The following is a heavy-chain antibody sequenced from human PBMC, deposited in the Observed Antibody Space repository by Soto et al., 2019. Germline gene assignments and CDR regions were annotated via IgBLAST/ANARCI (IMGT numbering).Heavy chain of an antibody. Sequence: EVQLLESGGGLVQPGGSLRLSCAASGFTFNTYDMSWVRQAPGTGLEWVSSIATTGETTFYADSVRGRFTISRYNSKNTLFLQINTLRADDTAIYYCVRRWGGWGHGTLVTVSS. CDR3: VRRWGG. D-gene: IGHD2-21*01. J-gene: IGHJ4*01. CDR2: IATTGETT. V-gene: IGHV3-23*01. CDR1: GFTFNTYD.